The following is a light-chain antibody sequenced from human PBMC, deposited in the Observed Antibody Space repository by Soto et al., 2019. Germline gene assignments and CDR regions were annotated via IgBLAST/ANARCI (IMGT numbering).Light chain of an antibody. CDR1: QSISGS. Sequence: DVQMTQSPSTLSASVGDRVTITCRASQSISGSLAWYQQNPGKAPKALVYDASSLESGVPSRFRGSGSETEFALTISCLQPHEFATDYWQQYNIYWTFGQGTKVEI. CDR3: QQYNIYWT. CDR2: DAS. J-gene: IGKJ1*01. V-gene: IGKV1-5*01.